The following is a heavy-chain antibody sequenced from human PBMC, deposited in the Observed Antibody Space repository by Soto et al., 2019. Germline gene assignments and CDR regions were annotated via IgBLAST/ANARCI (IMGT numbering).Heavy chain of an antibody. CDR2: INHSGST. CDR3: ARDYGGYCSSTSCYFPYYYYYGMDV. J-gene: IGHJ6*02. Sequence: SETLSLTCAVYGGSFSGYYWSWIRQPPGKGLEWIGEINHSGSTNYNPSLKSRVTISVDTSKNQFSLKLSSVTVADTAVYYCARDYGGYCSSTSCYFPYYYYYGMDVWGQGTTVTVSS. D-gene: IGHD2-2*01. CDR1: GGSFSGYY. V-gene: IGHV4-34*01.